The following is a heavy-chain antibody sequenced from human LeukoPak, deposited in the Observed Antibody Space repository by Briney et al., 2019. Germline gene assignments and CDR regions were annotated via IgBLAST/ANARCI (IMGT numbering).Heavy chain of an antibody. J-gene: IGHJ4*02. D-gene: IGHD3-22*01. CDR1: GESVSSDRAA. Sequence: SQTLSLTCAISGESVSSDRAAWTWIRQSPTRGLELLGRTYYRSKWYYDYPVSVRGRITIISDTTQNQFSLQLTSVTPEDTAVYYCARDHYHSRGYLVPLGYWGQGALVTVSS. CDR3: ARDHYHSRGYLVPLGY. V-gene: IGHV6-1*01. CDR2: TYYRSKWYY.